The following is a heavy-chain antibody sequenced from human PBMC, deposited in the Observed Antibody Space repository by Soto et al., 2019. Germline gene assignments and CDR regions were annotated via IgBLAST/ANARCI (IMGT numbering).Heavy chain of an antibody. D-gene: IGHD2-15*01. CDR2: ISYSGAT. V-gene: IGHV4-59*08. Sequence: TSETLSLTCTVSGASISGYHWSWIRQFPGKGLECLGYISYSGATNYNPSLKSRVTMSIDTSKNQFSLQLNSVTAADTAVYYCARGQVVAAQHWGQGTLVTVSS. CDR3: ARGQVVAAQH. CDR1: GASISGYH. J-gene: IGHJ4*02.